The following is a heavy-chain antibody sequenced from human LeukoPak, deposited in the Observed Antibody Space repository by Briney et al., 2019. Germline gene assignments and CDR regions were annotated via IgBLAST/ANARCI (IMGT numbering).Heavy chain of an antibody. Sequence: ESLKISCKGSGDTFPSYWIAWVRQMPAKGLEWRGVIGIGGSLTRYSSSFQGQVPISADKSISTAYLQWGRLKAADTAMYYCARLGYCSGGTCYKSYFDYWGEGTLVIFSS. J-gene: IGHJ4*02. CDR2: IGIGGSLT. CDR1: GDTFPSYW. CDR3: ARLGYCSGGTCYKSYFDY. V-gene: IGHV5-51*01. D-gene: IGHD2-15*01.